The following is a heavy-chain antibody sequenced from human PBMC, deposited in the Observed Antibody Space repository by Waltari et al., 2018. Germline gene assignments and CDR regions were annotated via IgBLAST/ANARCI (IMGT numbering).Heavy chain of an antibody. D-gene: IGHD2-8*02. CDR2: IYYRCST. CDR3: ARVNVVYAACDY. V-gene: IGHV4-31*01. J-gene: IGHJ4*02. CDR1: GGSIRSGGYN. Sequence: QVQLQESGPGLVKPSQTLSPTCTVPGGSIRSGGYNGSWIRQQPGEGLEWIGIIYYRCSTSDNPALKGLVTISVDTSKNQFSLQLGSVTAADTAVYYCARVNVVYAACDYWGQGTLVTVSS.